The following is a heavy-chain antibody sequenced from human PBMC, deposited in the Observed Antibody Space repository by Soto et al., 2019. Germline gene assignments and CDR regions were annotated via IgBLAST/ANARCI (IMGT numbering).Heavy chain of an antibody. J-gene: IGHJ4*02. CDR2: ISSSSSYI. V-gene: IGHV3-21*01. CDR3: ARVLGSSRMYYFDY. Sequence: EVQLVESGGGLVKPGGSLRLSCAASGFTFSSYSMNWVRQAPGKGLEWVSSISSSSSYIYYADSVKGRFTISRDNAKNSLYLQMNSLRAEDTAVYYCARVLGSSRMYYFDYWGQGTLVTVSS. D-gene: IGHD6-19*01. CDR1: GFTFSSYS.